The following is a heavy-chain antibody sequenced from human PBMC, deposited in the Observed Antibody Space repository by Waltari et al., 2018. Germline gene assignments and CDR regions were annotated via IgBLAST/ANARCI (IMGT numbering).Heavy chain of an antibody. D-gene: IGHD6-13*01. CDR2: ISAYNGNT. CDR3: ARDKSVYSYQPIDY. V-gene: IGHV1-18*01. CDR1: GFTFTSYC. J-gene: IGHJ4*02. Sequence: QFQLVQSGAEVKKPGASVKVSCKTSGFTFTSYCISWVRQAPGQGLEWMGWISAYNGNTTSAQKLQGRVTMTTDTSTSTAYMELRSLRSDDTAVYYCARDKSVYSYQPIDYWGQGTLVTVSS.